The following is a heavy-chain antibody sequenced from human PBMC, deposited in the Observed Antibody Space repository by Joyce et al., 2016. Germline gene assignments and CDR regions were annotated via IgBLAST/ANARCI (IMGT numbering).Heavy chain of an antibody. V-gene: IGHV1-69*06. CDR2: INPAFGGV. CDR3: TRGIGGEIRSFDY. D-gene: IGHD3-16*01. Sequence: QVQLLQSGAEVRKPGSSVKVSCKTSGDLFNNYAFSWVRQAPGQGLEWMGGINPAFGGVYAHKFRGRFTTRADKSTSTLDMELSSLTSDDTAVYFCTRGIGGEIRSFDYWGQGTLVTVSS. CDR1: GDLFNNYA. J-gene: IGHJ4*02.